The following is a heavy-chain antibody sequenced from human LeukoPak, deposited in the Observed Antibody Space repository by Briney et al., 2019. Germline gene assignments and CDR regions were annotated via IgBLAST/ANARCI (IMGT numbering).Heavy chain of an antibody. D-gene: IGHD4-17*01. CDR2: IIPILGIA. CDR1: GGTFSSYA. J-gene: IGHJ4*02. CDR3: AREGDDYGVTGDY. V-gene: IGHV1-69*04. Sequence: SVKVSCKASGGTFSSYAISWVRQGPGQGLEWMGRIIPILGIANYAQKFQGRVTITADKSTSTAYMELSSLRSEDTAVYYCAREGDDYGVTGDYWGQGTLVTVSS.